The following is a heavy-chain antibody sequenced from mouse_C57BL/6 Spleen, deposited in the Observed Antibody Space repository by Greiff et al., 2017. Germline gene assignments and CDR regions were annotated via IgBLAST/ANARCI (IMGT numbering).Heavy chain of an antibody. CDR3: ARHAGTLQYYVDY. V-gene: IGHV5-6*02. CDR1: GFTFSSYG. J-gene: IGHJ2*01. CDR2: ISSGGSYT. Sequence: EVKVEESGGDLVKPGGSLKLSCAASGFTFSSYGMSWVRQTPDKRLEWVATISSGGSYTYYPDSVKGRVTISRDNAKKTRYLQMSSMKSEDTAMYYCARHAGTLQYYVDYWGQGTTLTVSS. D-gene: IGHD2-1*01.